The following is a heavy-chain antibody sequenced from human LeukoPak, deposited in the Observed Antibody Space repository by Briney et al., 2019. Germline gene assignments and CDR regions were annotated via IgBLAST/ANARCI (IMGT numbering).Heavy chain of an antibody. J-gene: IGHJ3*02. CDR1: GFTFSSYW. CDR2: ISGSGGST. V-gene: IGHV3-23*01. CDR3: AKGGYYDSSGYSHGVAFDI. D-gene: IGHD3-22*01. Sequence: GGSLRLSCAASGFTFSSYWMSWVRQAPGKGLEWVSAISGSGGSTYYADSVKGRFTISRDNSKNTLYLQMNSLRAEDTAVYYCAKGGYYDSSGYSHGVAFDIWGQGTMVTVSS.